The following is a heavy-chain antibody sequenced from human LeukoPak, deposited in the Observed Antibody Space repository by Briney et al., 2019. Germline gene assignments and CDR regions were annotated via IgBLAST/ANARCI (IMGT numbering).Heavy chain of an antibody. V-gene: IGHV3-7*01. D-gene: IGHD4-17*01. J-gene: IGHJ4*02. CDR3: ARDRDGDLDYFDY. CDR2: IKEDGSEK. CDR1: GFTFSSSW. Sequence: GGSLRLSCAASGFTFSSSWMSWVRQAPGKGLEWVANIKEDGSEKYYVDSVKGRFTISRDNAKNSLYLQMNSLRAEDTAVYYCARDRDGDLDYFDYWGQGTLVTVSS.